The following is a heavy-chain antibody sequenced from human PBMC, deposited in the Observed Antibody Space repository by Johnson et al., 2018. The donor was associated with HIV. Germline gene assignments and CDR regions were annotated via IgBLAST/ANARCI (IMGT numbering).Heavy chain of an antibody. V-gene: IGHV3-30*18. Sequence: QVQLVESGGGLVQPGGSLRLSCAASGFTVSSNYMSWVRQAPGKGLEWVAVISYDGSNKYYADSVNGRFTISRDNSKNTLDLQMNSLRAEATAVYFCAKSAIATYYDSSGYRFTGQHDAFDIWGQGTMVTVSS. J-gene: IGHJ3*02. D-gene: IGHD3-22*01. CDR1: GFTVSSNY. CDR2: ISYDGSNK. CDR3: AKSAIATYYDSSGYRFTGQHDAFDI.